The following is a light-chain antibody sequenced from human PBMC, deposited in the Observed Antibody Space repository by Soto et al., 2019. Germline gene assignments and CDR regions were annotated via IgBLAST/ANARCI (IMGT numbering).Light chain of an antibody. J-gene: IGLJ1*01. CDR2: DVS. CDR3: CSYAGSYNYV. V-gene: IGLV2-11*01. Sequence: QSALTQPRSVSGSPGQSVTISCTGTSSEVGGYNYVSWYQQHPGKAPKLMIYDVSKRPSGVPDRFSGSKSGNTASLTISGLQAEDEADYYCCSYAGSYNYVFGTGTKLTVL. CDR1: SSEVGGYNY.